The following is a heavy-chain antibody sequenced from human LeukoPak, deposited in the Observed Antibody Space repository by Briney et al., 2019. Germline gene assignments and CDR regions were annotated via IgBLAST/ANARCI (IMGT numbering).Heavy chain of an antibody. Sequence: PGGSLRLSCAASGFTFSGYEMNWVRQAPGRGLEWVSSISSSSTYIYYADSVTGRFTISRDNAKNSLYLQMNSLRAEDTAVYYCARGGSYLSAFDIWGQGTMVTVSS. CDR2: ISSSSTYI. CDR3: ARGGSYLSAFDI. J-gene: IGHJ3*02. V-gene: IGHV3-21*04. CDR1: GFTFSGYE. D-gene: IGHD1-26*01.